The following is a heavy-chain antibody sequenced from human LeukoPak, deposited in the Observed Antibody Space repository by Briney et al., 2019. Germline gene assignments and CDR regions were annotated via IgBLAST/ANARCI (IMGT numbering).Heavy chain of an antibody. V-gene: IGHV3-74*01. CDR3: ARVSSSSWYVNY. J-gene: IGHJ4*02. CDR2: INSDGSST. CDR1: GFTFSSYW. Sequence: SGGSLRLSCAASGFTFSSYWMHWVRQAPGKGLVWVSRINSDGSSTSYADSVKGRFTISRDNAKNSLYLQMNSLRAEDTAVYYCARVSSSSWYVNYWGQGTLVTVSS. D-gene: IGHD2-2*01.